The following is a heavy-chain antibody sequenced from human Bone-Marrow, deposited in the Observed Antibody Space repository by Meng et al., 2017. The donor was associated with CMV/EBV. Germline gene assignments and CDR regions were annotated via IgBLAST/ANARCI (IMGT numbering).Heavy chain of an antibody. CDR1: GFTVSSNY. Sequence: GGSLRLSCAASGFTVSSNYMSWVRQAPGKGLEWVSVIYSGGSTYYADSVKGRFTISRDNSKNTLYLQMNSLRAEDTALYYCAKDSSSRDPYYYYGMDVWGQGTTVTVSS. D-gene: IGHD6-6*01. CDR2: IYSGGST. J-gene: IGHJ6*02. CDR3: AKDSSSRDPYYYYGMDV. V-gene: IGHV3-53*01.